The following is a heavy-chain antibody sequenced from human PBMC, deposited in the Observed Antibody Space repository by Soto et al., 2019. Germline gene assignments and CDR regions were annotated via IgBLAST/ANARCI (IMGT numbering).Heavy chain of an antibody. D-gene: IGHD1-26*01. J-gene: IGHJ5*02. CDR1: GFPFSDHA. V-gene: IGHV3-23*01. CDR3: AKDLYVQPPSGWFDP. Sequence: PGESLNISCAASGFPFSDHAMHWVRQTPGKGLERVSAITGRGDSTYYADSVKGRFTISRDNSKSTLYLQMMSLRAEDTAVYYCAKDLYVQPPSGWFDPWGQGTVVTVSS. CDR2: ITGRGDST.